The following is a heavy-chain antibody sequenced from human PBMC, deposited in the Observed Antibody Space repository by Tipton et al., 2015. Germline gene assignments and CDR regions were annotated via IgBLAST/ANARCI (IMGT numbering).Heavy chain of an antibody. J-gene: IGHJ2*01. CDR1: GFTVSTNY. V-gene: IGHV3-53*01. CDR2: IYSDGTT. Sequence: SLRLSCAASGFTVSTNYMTWVRQAPGKGLEWVSHIYSDGTTYYADSVRGRFTVSRDNSKNTLYLQMVSLRAEDTAVYYCARDYGDTWYFDLWGRGTLVTVSS. CDR3: ARDYGDTWYFDL. D-gene: IGHD4-17*01.